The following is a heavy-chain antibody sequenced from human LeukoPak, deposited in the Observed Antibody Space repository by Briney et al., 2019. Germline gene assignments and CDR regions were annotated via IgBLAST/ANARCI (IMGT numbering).Heavy chain of an antibody. CDR1: GFDFSGYA. Sequence: GGSLRLSCAVSGFDFSGYAMSWVREAPGKGLECVSAISGSGGSTYYADSVKGRFTISRDNSKSTLNLQMNSLRVEDTAVYYCAKDPRASSAYYYDRLGYWGQGTLVTVSS. CDR3: AKDPRASSAYYYDRLGY. V-gene: IGHV3-23*01. D-gene: IGHD3-22*01. J-gene: IGHJ4*02. CDR2: ISGSGGST.